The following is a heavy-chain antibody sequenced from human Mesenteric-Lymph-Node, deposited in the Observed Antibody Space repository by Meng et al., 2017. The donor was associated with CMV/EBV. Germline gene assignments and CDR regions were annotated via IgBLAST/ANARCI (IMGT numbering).Heavy chain of an antibody. CDR2: INPNSGGT. D-gene: IGHD3-9*01. CDR3: ARGGGNYDILTGYREYYYGMDI. CDR1: GYTFTGDY. V-gene: IGHV1-2*02. Sequence: ASVKVSCKASGYTFTGDYMHWVRQAPGQGLEWMGWINPNSGGTKYAQKFQERVTITRDMSISTAYMELSSLRSDDTAVYYCARGGGNYDILTGYREYYYGMDIWGQGTTVTVSS. J-gene: IGHJ6*02.